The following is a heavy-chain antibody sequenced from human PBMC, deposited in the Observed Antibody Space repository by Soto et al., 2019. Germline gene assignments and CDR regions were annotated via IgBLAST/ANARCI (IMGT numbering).Heavy chain of an antibody. CDR3: AKVPEGELKWGYFDY. CDR1: GFTFSSYA. D-gene: IGHD1-26*01. J-gene: IGHJ4*02. V-gene: IGHV3-23*04. CDR2: ISGSGAGT. Sequence: EVQLVESGGGLVKPGGSLRLSCAASGFTFSSYAMSWVRQAPGKGLEWVSAISGSGAGTYYADSVKGRFTISRDNSKNTLYLQMNSLRAEDTAVYYCAKVPEGELKWGYFDYWGQGTLVTVSS.